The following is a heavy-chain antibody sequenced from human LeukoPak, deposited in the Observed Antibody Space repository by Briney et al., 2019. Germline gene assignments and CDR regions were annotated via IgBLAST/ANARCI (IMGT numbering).Heavy chain of an antibody. D-gene: IGHD2-15*01. CDR3: AREYVVLRVKDAFDI. V-gene: IGHV3-30-3*01. Sequence: GGSLRLSCAASGFTFSSYAMHWVRQAPGKGLEWVAVISYDGSNKYYADSVKGRFTISRDNSKNTLYLQMNSLRAEDTAVYYCAREYVVLRVKDAFDIWGQGTMVTVSS. CDR1: GFTFSSYA. CDR2: ISYDGSNK. J-gene: IGHJ3*02.